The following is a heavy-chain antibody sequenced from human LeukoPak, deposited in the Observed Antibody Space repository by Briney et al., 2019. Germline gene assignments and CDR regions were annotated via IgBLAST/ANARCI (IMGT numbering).Heavy chain of an antibody. D-gene: IGHD3-22*01. CDR3: ARESLFDYYDSSGAFDI. V-gene: IGHV4-30-2*01. J-gene: IGHJ3*02. CDR2: IYHSGST. Sequence: PSETLSLTCTVSGGSISSGGYSWSWIRQPPGKGLEWIGYIYHSGSTYYNPSLKSRVTISVDRSKNQFSLKLSSVTAADTAVYYCARESLFDYYDSSGAFDIWGQGTMVTVSS. CDR1: GGSISSGGYS.